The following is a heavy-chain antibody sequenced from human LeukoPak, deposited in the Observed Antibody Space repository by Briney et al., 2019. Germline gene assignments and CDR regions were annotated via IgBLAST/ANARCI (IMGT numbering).Heavy chain of an antibody. D-gene: IGHD3-22*01. Sequence: GGSLRLSCAAAGFTPDDYGMSWVRQAPGKGLEWVSGIHWNGGSTGYADSMKGRFTISRDNAKNSLYLQMNSLRAEDTALYYCARGGYYYDRSGYYPLDYWGQGTLVTVSS. J-gene: IGHJ4*02. CDR2: IHWNGGST. CDR1: GFTPDDYG. V-gene: IGHV3-20*04. CDR3: ARGGYYYDRSGYYPLDY.